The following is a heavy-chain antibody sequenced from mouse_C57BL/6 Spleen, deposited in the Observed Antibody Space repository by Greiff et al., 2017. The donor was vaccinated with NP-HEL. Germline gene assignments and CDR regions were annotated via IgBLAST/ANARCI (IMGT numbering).Heavy chain of an antibody. J-gene: IGHJ2*01. CDR3: ARLLGDYFDY. D-gene: IGHD4-1*01. CDR2: ISSGGSYT. Sequence: EVHLVESGGDLVKPGGSLKLSCAASGFTFSSYGMSWVRQTPDKRLEWVATISSGGSYTYYPDSVKGRFTISRDNAKNTLYLQMSSLKSEDTAMYYCARLLGDYFDYWGQGTTLTVSS. CDR1: GFTFSSYG. V-gene: IGHV5-6*01.